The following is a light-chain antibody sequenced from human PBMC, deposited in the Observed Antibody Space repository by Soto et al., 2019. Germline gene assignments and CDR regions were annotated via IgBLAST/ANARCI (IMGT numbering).Light chain of an antibody. CDR1: QSITTY. J-gene: IGKJ1*01. V-gene: IGKV1-39*01. Sequence: DIQMTQSPSSLSASVGDRVTITCRASQSITTYLNWYQQTLGEAPKLLIYAASSLQSGVPARFSGSRSGTEFTLTISSLQPDDLATYYCQQNNRYPWTFGQGTKVDIK. CDR3: QQNNRYPWT. CDR2: AAS.